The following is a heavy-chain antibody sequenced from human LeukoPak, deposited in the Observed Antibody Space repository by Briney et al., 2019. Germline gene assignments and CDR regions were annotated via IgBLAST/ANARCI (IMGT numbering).Heavy chain of an antibody. J-gene: IGHJ6*04. V-gene: IGHV4-39*02. CDR3: ARDGSSGGIGLDV. CDR2: IYYSGST. D-gene: IGHD4-23*01. Sequence: PSETLSLTCTVSGGSISSSSYYWGWIRQPPGKGLEWIGSIYYSGSTYYNPSLKSRVTISVDTSKNHFSLKLSSVTAADTAVFYCARDGSSGGIGLDVWGKGTTVTVSS. CDR1: GGSISSSSYY.